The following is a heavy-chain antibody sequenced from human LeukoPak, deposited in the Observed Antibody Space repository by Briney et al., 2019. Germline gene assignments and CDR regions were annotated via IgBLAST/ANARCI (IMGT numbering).Heavy chain of an antibody. D-gene: IGHD3-10*01. Sequence: SETLSLTCTVSGGSISSSSYYWGWIRQPPGKGLEWIGSIYYSGSTYYNPSLKSRVTISVDTSKNQFSLKLSSVTAADTAVYYCAKDASGGSGSSLDFWGQGTLVTVSS. CDR2: IYYSGST. CDR3: AKDASGGSGSSLDF. J-gene: IGHJ4*02. V-gene: IGHV4-39*07. CDR1: GGSISSSSYY.